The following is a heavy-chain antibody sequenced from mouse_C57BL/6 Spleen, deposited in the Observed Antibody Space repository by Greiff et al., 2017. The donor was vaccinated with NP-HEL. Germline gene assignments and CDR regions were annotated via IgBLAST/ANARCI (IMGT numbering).Heavy chain of an antibody. CDR3: AYAWFAY. CDR1: GYSFTGYY. Sequence: LVEPGASVKISCKASGYSFTGYYMNWVKQSPEKSLEWIGEINPSTGGTTYNQKFKAKATLTVDKSSSTAYMQLKSLTSEDSAVYYCAYAWFAYWGQGTLVTVSA. CDR2: INPSTGGT. V-gene: IGHV1-42*01. J-gene: IGHJ3*01.